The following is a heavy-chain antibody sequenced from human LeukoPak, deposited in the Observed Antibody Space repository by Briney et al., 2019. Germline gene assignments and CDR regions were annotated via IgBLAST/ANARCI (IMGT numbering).Heavy chain of an antibody. D-gene: IGHD3-10*01. CDR3: ARGGRFGELLSFPYYYYYYMDV. Sequence: SETLSLTCAVYGGSFSGYYWTWIRQAPGKGLEWIGEINHSGSTNYNPSLKSRVTISVDTSKNQFSLKLSSVTAADTAVYYCARGGRFGELLSFPYYYYYYMDVWGKGTTVTVSS. V-gene: IGHV4-34*01. CDR2: INHSGST. J-gene: IGHJ6*03. CDR1: GGSFSGYY.